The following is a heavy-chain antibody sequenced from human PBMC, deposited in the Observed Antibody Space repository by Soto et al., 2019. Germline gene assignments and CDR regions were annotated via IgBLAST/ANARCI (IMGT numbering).Heavy chain of an antibody. CDR1: GFTFSNYA. V-gene: IGHV3-23*01. J-gene: IGHJ5*02. CDR2: ISGSGGST. Sequence: GGSLRLSCAASGFTFSNYAMTWVRQAPGKGLEWVSGISGSGGSTYYADSVKGRFTISRDNSKNTLYLQMNSLRAEDTAVYYCARYSSGWYNWFDPWGQGTLVTVSS. D-gene: IGHD6-19*01. CDR3: ARYSSGWYNWFDP.